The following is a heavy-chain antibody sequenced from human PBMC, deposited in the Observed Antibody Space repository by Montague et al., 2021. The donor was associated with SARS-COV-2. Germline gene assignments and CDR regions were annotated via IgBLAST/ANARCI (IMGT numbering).Heavy chain of an antibody. Sequence: SETLSLTCTVSGGSISSYYWSWIRQPPGKGLEWIGYIYYTGSTNYNPSLRSRVTISVDTSKKQFSLKLNSVTAADTAVYYCASRSDSSGYYVFWGQGTLVTVSS. V-gene: IGHV4-59*08. CDR3: ASRSDSSGYYVF. J-gene: IGHJ4*02. CDR2: IYYTGST. CDR1: GGSISSYY. D-gene: IGHD3-22*01.